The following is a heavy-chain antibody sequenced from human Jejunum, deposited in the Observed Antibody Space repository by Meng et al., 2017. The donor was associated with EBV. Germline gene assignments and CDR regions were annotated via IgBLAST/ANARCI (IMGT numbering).Heavy chain of an antibody. J-gene: IGHJ4*02. D-gene: IGHD6-13*01. V-gene: IGHV1-2*06. Sequence: QVQRGHTGGGVKKPGASVKVSCKDSENTFTGYYYMHWVRQAPGQGLEWMGRINPYTGGTNYAQKFQGRVTMTRDTSNNTTYMEVNSLRSDDTAVYFCARDGYSSGWYYWGQGTLVTVSS. CDR2: INPYTGGT. CDR3: ARDGYSSGWYY. CDR1: ENTFTGYYY.